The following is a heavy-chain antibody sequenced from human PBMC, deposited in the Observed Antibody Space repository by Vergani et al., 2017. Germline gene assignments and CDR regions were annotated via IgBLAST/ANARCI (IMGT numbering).Heavy chain of an antibody. Sequence: EVQLLESGGGLVKPGGSLRLSCAASGFTFSRYSMNWVRQAPGKGLEWVSSISSSSSYIYYADSVKGRFTITRDNAKNSLYLQMNSMRAEDTAVYYCARDRGIAARVSDYWGQGTLVTVSS. J-gene: IGHJ4*02. CDR3: ARDRGIAARVSDY. CDR1: GFTFSRYS. CDR2: ISSSSSYI. V-gene: IGHV3-21*01. D-gene: IGHD6-6*01.